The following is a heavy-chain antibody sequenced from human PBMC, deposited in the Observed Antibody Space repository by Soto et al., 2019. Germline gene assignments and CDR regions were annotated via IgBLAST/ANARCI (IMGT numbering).Heavy chain of an antibody. D-gene: IGHD2-2*01. CDR2: ISYDGSNK. V-gene: IGHV3-30-3*01. CDR1: GFTFSSYA. CDR3: ARGEIVVVPAAHPFDY. J-gene: IGHJ4*02. Sequence: GGSLRLSCAASGFTFSSYAMHWVRQAPGKGLEWVAVISYDGSNKYYADSVKGRFTISRDNSKNTLYLQMNSLRAEDTAVYYCARGEIVVVPAAHPFDYWGQGTLVTVSS.